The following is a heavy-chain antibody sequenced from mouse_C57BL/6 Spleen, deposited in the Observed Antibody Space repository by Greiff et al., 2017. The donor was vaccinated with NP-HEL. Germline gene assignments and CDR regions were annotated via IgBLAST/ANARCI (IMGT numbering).Heavy chain of an antibody. V-gene: IGHV1-18*01. CDR2: INPNNGGT. CDR3: ARSLNYGSSYGYFDY. D-gene: IGHD1-1*01. Sequence: EVKLVESGPELVKPGASVKIPCKASGYTFTDYNMDWVKQSHGKSLEWIGDINPNNGGTIYNQKFKGKATLTVDKSSSTAYMELRSLTSEDTAVYYCARSLNYGSSYGYFDYWGQGTTLTVSS. CDR1: GYTFTDYN. J-gene: IGHJ2*01.